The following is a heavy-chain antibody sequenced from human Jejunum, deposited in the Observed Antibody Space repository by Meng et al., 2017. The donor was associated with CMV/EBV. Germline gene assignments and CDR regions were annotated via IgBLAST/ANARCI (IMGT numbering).Heavy chain of an antibody. CDR2: IKEDSSEK. J-gene: IGHJ4*02. Sequence: SCEGSGFTFSKHLIAWVRQAPGKGLEWVANIKEDSSEKYYVDAVKGRFTISRDNVENSLFLQMNSLRADDTAVYYCARDRNLTYWGQGTLVTVSS. D-gene: IGHD3-9*01. V-gene: IGHV3-7*01. CDR3: ARDRNLTY. CDR1: GFTFSKHL.